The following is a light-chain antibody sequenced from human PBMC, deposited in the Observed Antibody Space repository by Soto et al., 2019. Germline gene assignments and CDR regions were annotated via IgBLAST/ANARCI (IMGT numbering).Light chain of an antibody. CDR1: QIVSSTY. Sequence: EIVLTQSPATLSLSPGERATLSCRASQIVSSTYVAWHHHQADQAPRILIFGSSSRATGIPDRFGGSGSGTDFTLTISRLEPEDFAVYYCQQYGSAPYTFGQGTKLEIK. J-gene: IGKJ2*01. CDR3: QQYGSAPYT. CDR2: GSS. V-gene: IGKV3-20*01.